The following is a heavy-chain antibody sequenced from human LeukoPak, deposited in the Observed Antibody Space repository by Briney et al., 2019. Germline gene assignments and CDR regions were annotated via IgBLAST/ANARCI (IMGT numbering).Heavy chain of an antibody. D-gene: IGHD3-22*01. CDR3: AARAMIVVVKVYYFDY. Sequence: GASVKVSCKASGGTFRSYAISWVRQAPGQGLEWMGRIIPIFGTANYAQKFQGRVTITADESTSTAYMELSSLRSEDTAVYYCAARAMIVVVKVYYFDYWGQGTLVTVSS. CDR1: GGTFRSYA. CDR2: IIPIFGTA. J-gene: IGHJ4*02. V-gene: IGHV1-69*13.